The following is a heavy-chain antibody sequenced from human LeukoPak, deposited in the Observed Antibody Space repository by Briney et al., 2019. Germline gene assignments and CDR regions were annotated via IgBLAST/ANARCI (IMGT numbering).Heavy chain of an antibody. CDR2: ILNDGSQE. Sequence: GGSLRLSCAASGFTFSSYGMHWVRQAPGKGLEWVAVILNDGSQEKYADSVKGRFTFSRDNSKNTLFLQATSLRAEDTAVYYCARDDALGDNALDIWGQGTMVTVSS. CDR1: GFTFSSYG. D-gene: IGHD3-16*01. V-gene: IGHV3-33*01. J-gene: IGHJ3*02. CDR3: ARDDALGDNALDI.